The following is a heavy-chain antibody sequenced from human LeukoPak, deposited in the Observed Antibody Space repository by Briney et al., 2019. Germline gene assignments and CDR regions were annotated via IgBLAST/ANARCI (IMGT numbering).Heavy chain of an antibody. D-gene: IGHD3-22*01. CDR1: GFTFNIYG. Sequence: GGSLRLSCAASGFTFNIYGMHWVRQAPGKGLEWVAFVGDHGSDKTYADSVKGRFTISRDNSKNTLYLQMNSLRTEDTAVYYCAKLRTYYYDSSGSYHWAQGTLVTVSS. J-gene: IGHJ5*02. CDR3: AKLRTYYYDSSGSYH. CDR2: VGDHGSDK. V-gene: IGHV3-30*02.